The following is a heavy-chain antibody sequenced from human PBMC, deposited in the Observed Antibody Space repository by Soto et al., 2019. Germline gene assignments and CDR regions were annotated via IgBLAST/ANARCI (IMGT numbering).Heavy chain of an antibody. Sequence: PSETLSLTCTVSGGSISSYYWSWIRQPPGKGQEWIGYIYYSGSTNYNPSLKSRVTISVDTSKNQFSLKLSSVTAADTAVYYCAREGGYAENYYYYMDVWGKGTPVTV. CDR3: AREGGYAENYYYYMDV. V-gene: IGHV4-59*01. CDR2: IYYSGST. D-gene: IGHD5-12*01. CDR1: GGSISSYY. J-gene: IGHJ6*03.